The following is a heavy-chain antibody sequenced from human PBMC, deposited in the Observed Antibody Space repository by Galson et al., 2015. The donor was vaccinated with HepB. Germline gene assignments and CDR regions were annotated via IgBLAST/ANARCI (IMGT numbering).Heavy chain of an antibody. D-gene: IGHD5-12*01. CDR2: ISGSGGST. V-gene: IGHV3-23*01. J-gene: IGHJ4*02. Sequence: SLRLSCAASGFTFSSYAMSWVRQAPGKGLEWVSAISGSGGSTYYADSVKGRFTISRDNSKNTLYLQMNSLRAEDTAVYYCVTDIVATDYFDYWGQGTLVTVSS. CDR1: GFTFSSYA. CDR3: VTDIVATDYFDY.